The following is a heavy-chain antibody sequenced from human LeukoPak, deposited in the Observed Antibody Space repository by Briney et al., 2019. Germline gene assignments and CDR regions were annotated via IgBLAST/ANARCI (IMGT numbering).Heavy chain of an antibody. J-gene: IGHJ4*02. D-gene: IGHD3-3*01. Sequence: SETLSLTCTVSGYSISSGYYWGWIRQPPGKGLEWIGSISYSGSTYYNPSLKSRVTISVDTSKNQFSLKLSSMTAADTAVYYCARDRTYGSGGDYWGQGTLVTVSS. CDR2: ISYSGST. CDR3: ARDRTYGSGGDY. CDR1: GYSISSGYY. V-gene: IGHV4-38-2*02.